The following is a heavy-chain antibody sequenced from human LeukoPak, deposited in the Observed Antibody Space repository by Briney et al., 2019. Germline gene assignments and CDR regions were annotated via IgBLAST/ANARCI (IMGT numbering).Heavy chain of an antibody. D-gene: IGHD3-16*01. V-gene: IGHV1-46*01. CDR2: INPSGGSA. CDR3: ARDNGGTLRGYYYYAMDV. CDR1: GYTFTSYF. Sequence: GASVKVSCKASGYTFTSYFMHWVRQAPGQGLEWMGIINPSGGSASSAQKFQGRVTMTRDTSTSTVYLELSSLRSDDTAVYYCARDNGGTLRGYYYYAMDVWGQGTTVTVSS. J-gene: IGHJ6*02.